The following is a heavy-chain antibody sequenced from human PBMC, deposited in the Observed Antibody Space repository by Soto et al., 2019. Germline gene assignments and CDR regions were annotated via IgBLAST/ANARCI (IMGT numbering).Heavy chain of an antibody. CDR1: GRTFSSYA. D-gene: IGHD5-18*01. CDR2: IIPIFGTA. V-gene: IGHV1-69*13. CDR3: ARDRGYSYGYRVKNSYYYYGMDV. J-gene: IGHJ6*02. Sequence: GASVKVSCKASGRTFSSYAISWVRQAPGQGLEWMGGIIPIFGTANYAQKFQGRVTITADESTSTAYMELSSLRSEDTAVYYCARDRGYSYGYRVKNSYYYYGMDVWGQGTTVTVSS.